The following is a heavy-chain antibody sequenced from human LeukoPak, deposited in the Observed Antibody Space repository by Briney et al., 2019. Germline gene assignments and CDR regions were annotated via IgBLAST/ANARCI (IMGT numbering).Heavy chain of an antibody. J-gene: IGHJ4*02. Sequence: GGSLRLSCAASGFTFNNYWMSWVRQAPGKGLEWVSYISSSGSTIYYADSVKGRFTISRDNAKDSLYLQMNSLRAEDTAVYYCASEGDSSGYYDYWGQGTLVTVSS. CDR2: ISSSGSTI. CDR3: ASEGDSSGYYDY. D-gene: IGHD3-22*01. V-gene: IGHV3-48*04. CDR1: GFTFNNYW.